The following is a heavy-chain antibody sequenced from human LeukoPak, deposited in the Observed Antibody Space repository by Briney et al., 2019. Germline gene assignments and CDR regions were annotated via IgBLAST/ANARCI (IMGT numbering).Heavy chain of an antibody. D-gene: IGHD6-19*01. CDR2: INPSGGST. CDR3: AREGIAVSNWFDP. J-gene: IGHJ5*02. CDR1: GYTFTSYY. Sequence: ASVKVSCKASGYTFTSYYIHWVRQAPGQGLEWMGIINPSGGSTSYAQRFQGRVTMTRDTSTSTVYMELSSLRSEDTAVYYCAREGIAVSNWFDPWGQGTLVTVS. V-gene: IGHV1-46*01.